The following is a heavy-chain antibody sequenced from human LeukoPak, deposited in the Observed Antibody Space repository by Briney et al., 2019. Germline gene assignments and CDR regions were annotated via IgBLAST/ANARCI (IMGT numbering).Heavy chain of an antibody. CDR2: ISSSSSTI. CDR3: ARVPRLAAAGTYDY. J-gene: IGHJ4*02. V-gene: IGHV3-48*01. CDR1: GFTFSSYS. Sequence: PGGSLRLSCAASGFTFSSYSMNWVRQAPGKGLGWVSYISSSSSTIYYADSVKGRFTISRDNAKNSLYLQMNSLRAEDTAVYYCARVPRLAAAGTYDYWGQGTLVTVSS. D-gene: IGHD6-13*01.